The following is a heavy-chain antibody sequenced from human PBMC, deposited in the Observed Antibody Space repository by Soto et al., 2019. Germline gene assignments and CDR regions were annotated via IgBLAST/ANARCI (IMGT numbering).Heavy chain of an antibody. CDR1: GGSISSGDYY. CDR3: AGAASRIQLWLDY. V-gene: IGHV4-30-4*01. CDR2: IYYSGST. Sequence: SETLSLTCTVSGGSISSGDYYWSWIRQPPGKGLEWIGYIYYSGSTYYNPSLKSRVTISVDTSKNQFSLKLSSVTAADTAVYYCAGAASRIQLWLDYWGQGTLVTVSS. D-gene: IGHD5-18*01. J-gene: IGHJ4*02.